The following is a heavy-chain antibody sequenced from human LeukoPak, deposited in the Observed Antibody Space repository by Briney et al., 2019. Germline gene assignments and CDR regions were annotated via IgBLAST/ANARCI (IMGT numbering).Heavy chain of an antibody. J-gene: IGHJ4*02. CDR1: GFTFSTYG. CDR2: ISDSSSTI. CDR3: ARDCSGSYLRYYFDY. D-gene: IGHD1-26*01. V-gene: IGHV3-48*02. Sequence: GESLRLSCAASGFTFSTYGMNWVRQAPGKGLEWGSYISDSSSTIYYADSVKGRFTISRDNAKNSLYLQMNSLRDEDTAVYYCARDCSGSYLRYYFDYWGQGTLVTVSS.